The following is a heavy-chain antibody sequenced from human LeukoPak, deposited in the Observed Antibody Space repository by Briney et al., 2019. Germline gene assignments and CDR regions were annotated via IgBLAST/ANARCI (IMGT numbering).Heavy chain of an antibody. J-gene: IGHJ4*02. CDR2: VDGDGSST. CDR1: GFXFSNYW. Sequence: GGSLRLSCAASGFXFSNYWIHWVRQPPGKGLVWVSRVDGDGSSTTYADSVKGRSTISRDNAKNTVYLQINSLRDEDTAVYYCTTGATAFDYWDQGTLVTVSS. V-gene: IGHV3-74*01. CDR3: TTGATAFDY. D-gene: IGHD1-26*01.